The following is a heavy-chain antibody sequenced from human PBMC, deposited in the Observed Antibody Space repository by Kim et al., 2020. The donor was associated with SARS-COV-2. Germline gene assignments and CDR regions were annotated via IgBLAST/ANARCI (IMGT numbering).Heavy chain of an antibody. D-gene: IGHD4-17*01. V-gene: IGHV3-73*01. CDR3: ARITVTTFMESGEC. Sequence: GGSLRLSCAASGFTFSDSAIHWVRQASGKGLEWVGRVRSKAKSYATAYGASVKGRFTISRDDLKNTAYLQMNSLKIEDTAVYYCARITVTTFMESGECWGQGTLVTVSS. CDR2: VRSKAKSYAT. CDR1: GFTFSDSA. J-gene: IGHJ4*02.